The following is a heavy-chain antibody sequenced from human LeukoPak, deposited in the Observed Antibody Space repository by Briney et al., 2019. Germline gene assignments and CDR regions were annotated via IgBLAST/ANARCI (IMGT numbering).Heavy chain of an antibody. CDR1: GFTFSSYW. J-gene: IGHJ3*02. CDR2: IKQDGSEK. Sequence: PGGSLRLSCAASGFTFSSYWMSWVRQAPGKGLEWVANIKQDGSEKYYVDSVKGRFTISRDNAKNSLYLQMNSLRAEDTAVYYCARVRDYGDYNDAFDIWGQGTMVSVSS. CDR3: ARVRDYGDYNDAFDI. V-gene: IGHV3-7*01. D-gene: IGHD4-17*01.